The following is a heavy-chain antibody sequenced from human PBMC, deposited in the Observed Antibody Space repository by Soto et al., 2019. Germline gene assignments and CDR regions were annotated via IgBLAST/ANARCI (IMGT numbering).Heavy chain of an antibody. J-gene: IGHJ6*02. CDR2: IYHTGNT. CDR3: ARGFRYYDSSGYYQYYYYYGMDV. V-gene: IGHV4-30-4*01. D-gene: IGHD3-22*01. CDR1: GESISSGDYY. Sequence: TSETLSLTCTVSGESISSGDYYWSWIRQPPGKGLEWIGYIYHTGNTYYSPSLKSRVSISLDTSKNQCSLKLSSVTAADTAVYYCARGFRYYDSSGYYQYYYYYGMDVWGQGTTVTVSS.